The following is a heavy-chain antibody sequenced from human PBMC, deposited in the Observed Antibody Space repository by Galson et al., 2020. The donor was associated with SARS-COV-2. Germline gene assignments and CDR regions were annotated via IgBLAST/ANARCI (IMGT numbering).Heavy chain of an antibody. V-gene: IGHV4-4*02. CDR1: GGSVTSNNW. Sequence: SETLSLTCAVSGGSVTSNNWWSWVRQPPGKGLEWIGEIHERGSTTYNPSLKSRVTISVDKSKNQLSLRVNSVTAADTAVYHCARNIAYYMDVWGKGTTVTVSS. CDR2: IHERGST. CDR3: ARNIAYYMDV. D-gene: IGHD6-13*01. J-gene: IGHJ6*03.